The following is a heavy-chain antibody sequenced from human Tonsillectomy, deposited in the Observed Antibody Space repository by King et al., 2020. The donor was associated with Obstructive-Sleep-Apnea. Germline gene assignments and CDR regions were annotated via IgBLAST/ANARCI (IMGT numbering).Heavy chain of an antibody. CDR2: ISYDGSKK. CDR1: GFTFSNYA. Sequence: GQLVQSGGGVVQPGRSLRLSCAASGFTFSNYAIHWVRQAPGKGLEWVAVISYDGSKKYYADSVKGRFTISRDNSKNSLYLQVNSLRSEDTAVYYCARDVERVATSGYFDYWGQGTLVTVSS. J-gene: IGHJ4*02. V-gene: IGHV3-30*04. D-gene: IGHD5-12*01. CDR3: ARDVERVATSGYFDY.